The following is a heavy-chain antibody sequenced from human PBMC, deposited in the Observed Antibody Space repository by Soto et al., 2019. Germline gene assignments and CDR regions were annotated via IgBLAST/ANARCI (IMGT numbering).Heavy chain of an antibody. D-gene: IGHD5-12*01. J-gene: IGHJ4*02. CDR3: AHGLGYSGYDFVIVY. V-gene: IGHV2-5*02. Sequence: QITLKESGPTLVKPTQTLTLTCTFSGFSLSTSGVGVGWIRQPPGKALEWLALIYWDDDNRYSPSLKSRLTINKDTSKNKVVLTMNNIDPVDTATYYGAHGLGYSGYDFVIVYCGQGTLVTVSS. CDR1: GFSLSTSGVG. CDR2: IYWDDDN.